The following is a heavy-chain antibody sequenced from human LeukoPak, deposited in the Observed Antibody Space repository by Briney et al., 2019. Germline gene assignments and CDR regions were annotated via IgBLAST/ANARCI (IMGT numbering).Heavy chain of an antibody. CDR1: GYTFTGYY. CDR3: ARGPLSDSSGWIYGMDV. D-gene: IGHD6-19*01. Sequence: ASVKVSCKASGYTFTGYYMHWVRQAPGQWLEWMGRINPNSGGTNYAQKFQGRVTMTRDTSISTAYMELSRLRSDDTAVYYCARGPLSDSSGWIYGMDVWGQGTTVTVSS. V-gene: IGHV1-2*06. CDR2: INPNSGGT. J-gene: IGHJ6*02.